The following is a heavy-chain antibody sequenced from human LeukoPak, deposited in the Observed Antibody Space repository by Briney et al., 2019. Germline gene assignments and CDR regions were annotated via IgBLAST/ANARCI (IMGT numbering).Heavy chain of an antibody. CDR1: GFTFSSYS. CDR2: ISSSSSYI. Sequence: GGSLRLSCAASGFTFSSYSMNWVRQAPGKGLEWVSSISSSSSYIYYADSVKGRFAISRDNAKNSLYLQMNSLRAEDTAVYYCARDSLTMVRGVMWYWGQGTLVTVSS. V-gene: IGHV3-21*01. J-gene: IGHJ4*02. CDR3: ARDSLTMVRGVMWY. D-gene: IGHD3-10*01.